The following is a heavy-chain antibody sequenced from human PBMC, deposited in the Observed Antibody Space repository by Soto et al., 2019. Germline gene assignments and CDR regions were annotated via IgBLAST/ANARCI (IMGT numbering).Heavy chain of an antibody. CDR2: IIPIFGTA. V-gene: IGHV1-69*01. J-gene: IGHJ4*02. CDR3: ARGGDYDFWSGYYRY. D-gene: IGHD3-3*01. CDR1: GGTLSSXA. Sequence: SVKVSCKASGGTLSSXAISWVRQAPGQGLEWMGGIIPIFGTANYAQKFQGRVTITADESTSTAYMELSSLRSEDTAVYYCARGGDYDFWSGYYRYWGQGTLVTVSS.